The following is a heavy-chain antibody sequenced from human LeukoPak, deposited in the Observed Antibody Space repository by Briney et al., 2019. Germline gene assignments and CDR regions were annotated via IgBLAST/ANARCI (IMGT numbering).Heavy chain of an antibody. J-gene: IGHJ6*03. CDR3: ARDSYDYRAYYYYMDV. V-gene: IGHV3-30-3*01. CDR1: GFTFSSYA. D-gene: IGHD3-3*01. Sequence: GRSLRLSCAASGFTFSSYAMHWVRQAPGKGLEWVAVISYDGSNKYYADSVKGRFTISRDNSKNTLYLQMNSLRAEDTAVYYCARDSYDYRAYYYYMDVWGNGTTVTVSS. CDR2: ISYDGSNK.